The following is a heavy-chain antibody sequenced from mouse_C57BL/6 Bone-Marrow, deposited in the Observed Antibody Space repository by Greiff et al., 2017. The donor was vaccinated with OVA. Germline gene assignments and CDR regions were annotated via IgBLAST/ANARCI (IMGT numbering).Heavy chain of an antibody. CDR2: ISNLAYSI. Sequence: EVKVVESGGGLVQPGGSLKLYCAASGFTFSDYGMAWVRQAPRKGPEWVAFISNLAYSIYYADTVTGRFTISRENAKNTLYLEMSSLRSEDTAMYYCARRGGYFDVWGTGTTVTVSS. J-gene: IGHJ1*03. CDR1: GFTFSDYG. CDR3: ARRGGYFDV. V-gene: IGHV5-15*01.